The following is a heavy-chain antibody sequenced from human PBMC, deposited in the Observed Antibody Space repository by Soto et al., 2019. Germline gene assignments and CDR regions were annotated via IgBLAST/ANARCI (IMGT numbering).Heavy chain of an antibody. Sequence: SETLSLTCTVSGGSISSGGYYWSWIRQHPGKGLEWIGYIYYSGSTYYNPSLKSRVTISVDTSKNQFSLKLSSVTAADTAVYYCARVKENYYDSSGYPTGDAFDIWGQGTMVTVSS. V-gene: IGHV4-31*03. D-gene: IGHD3-22*01. CDR2: IYYSGST. CDR3: ARVKENYYDSSGYPTGDAFDI. CDR1: GGSISSGGYY. J-gene: IGHJ3*02.